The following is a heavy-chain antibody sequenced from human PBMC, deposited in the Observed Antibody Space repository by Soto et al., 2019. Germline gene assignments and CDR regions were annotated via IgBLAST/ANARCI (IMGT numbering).Heavy chain of an antibody. D-gene: IGHD6-6*01. V-gene: IGHV4-59*08. Sequence: QVQLQESGPGLVKPSETLSLTCTVSGGSISSYYWSWIRQPPGKGLEWIGYIYYSGSTNYNPSLKHRVTLSVDTSKNPFSLKLSYSTAADKAVYYCGRRGGGSGIEDSSAHWIWFDPWGQGTLVTVSS. CDR3: GRRGGGSGIEDSSAHWIWFDP. CDR1: GGSISSYY. CDR2: IYYSGST. J-gene: IGHJ5*02.